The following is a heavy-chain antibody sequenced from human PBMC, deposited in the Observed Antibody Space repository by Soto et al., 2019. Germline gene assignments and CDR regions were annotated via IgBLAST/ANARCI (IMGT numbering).Heavy chain of an antibody. V-gene: IGHV3-30*03. D-gene: IGHD6-6*01. CDR1: GFTFINAW. J-gene: IGHJ6*02. CDR2: ILYDESKE. Sequence: VGSLRLSCTASGFTFINAWMTWIRQTPGKGLEWVAVILYDESKEYYADSVRGRFTISRDNANNMLYLQMNSLRGEDTALYYCARDAAARDGRGGMDVWGQGTTVTLSS. CDR3: ARDAAARDGRGGMDV.